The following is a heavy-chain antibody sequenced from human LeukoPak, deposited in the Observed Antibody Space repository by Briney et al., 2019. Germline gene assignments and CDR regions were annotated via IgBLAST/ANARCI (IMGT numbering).Heavy chain of an antibody. V-gene: IGHV3-30-3*01. J-gene: IGHJ4*02. CDR3: ARDWEY. Sequence: GRSLRLSCAASGFTFSSYAMHWVRQAPGKGLEWVAVISYDGSNKYYADSVKGRFTISRDNSKNTLYLQMNSLRAEDTAVYYCARDWEYWGQGTLVTVSS. D-gene: IGHD1-26*01. CDR2: ISYDGSNK. CDR1: GFTFSSYA.